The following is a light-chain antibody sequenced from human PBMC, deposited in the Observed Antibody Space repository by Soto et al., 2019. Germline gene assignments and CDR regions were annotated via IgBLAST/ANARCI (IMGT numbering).Light chain of an antibody. V-gene: IGKV3-20*01. CDR1: QSVAGAY. Sequence: DILMTQSPGTLSLSPGDRATLSCIASQSVAGAYVAWYQQRPGQAPRLLISEASSRATGIPDRFSGSGSGTDFTLTIDRLEPEDFAMYYCQQHGSSPITFGQGTRLEIK. CDR2: EAS. CDR3: QQHGSSPIT. J-gene: IGKJ5*01.